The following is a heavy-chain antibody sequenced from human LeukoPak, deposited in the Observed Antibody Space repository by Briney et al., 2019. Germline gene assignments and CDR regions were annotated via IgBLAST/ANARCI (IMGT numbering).Heavy chain of an antibody. V-gene: IGHV5-51*01. CDR3: ARQRLYSSSWWSFDY. D-gene: IGHD6-13*01. CDR2: IYPGDSDT. Sequence: GESLKISCKGSGYTFTNYWIAWVRQMPGKGLEWMGIIYPGDSDTRYSPSFQGQVTISADKSISTAYLQWSSLKASDTAMYYCARQRLYSSSWWSFDYWGQGTLVTVSS. J-gene: IGHJ4*02. CDR1: GYTFTNYW.